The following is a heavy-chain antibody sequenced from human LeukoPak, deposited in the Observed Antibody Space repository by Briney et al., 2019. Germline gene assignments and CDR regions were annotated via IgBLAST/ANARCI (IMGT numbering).Heavy chain of an antibody. CDR3: ARGEYYDILTGYYPNPFDY. CDR1: GGSISSYY. Sequence: TSETLSLTCTVSGGSISSYYWSWIRQPPGKGLEWIGYIYYSGSTNYNPSLKSRVTISVDTSKNQFSLKLSSVTAADTAVYYCARGEYYDILTGYYPNPFDYWGQGTLVTVSS. CDR2: IYYSGST. V-gene: IGHV4-59*01. J-gene: IGHJ4*02. D-gene: IGHD3-9*01.